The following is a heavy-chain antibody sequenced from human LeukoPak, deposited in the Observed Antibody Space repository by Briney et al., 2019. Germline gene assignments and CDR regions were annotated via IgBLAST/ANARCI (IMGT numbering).Heavy chain of an antibody. V-gene: IGHV4-30-4*01. D-gene: IGHD6-13*01. CDR2: IYHSGST. CDR1: GGSISSGDYY. Sequence: KSSETLSLTCTVSGGSISSGDYYWSWIRQPPGKGLEWIGYIYHSGSTYYNPSLKSRVTISVDTSKNQFSLKLSSVTAADTAVYYCARGVGYSSSWYAFDTWGQGTMVTVSS. CDR3: ARGVGYSSSWYAFDT. J-gene: IGHJ3*02.